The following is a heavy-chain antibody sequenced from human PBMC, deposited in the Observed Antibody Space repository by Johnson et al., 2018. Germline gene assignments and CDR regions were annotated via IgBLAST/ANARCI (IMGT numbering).Heavy chain of an antibody. CDR3: ARDHEKRALRHAAGYFQH. CDR2: LKSKSDRGTT. D-gene: IGHD6-13*01. CDR1: GFTFNNAW. J-gene: IGHJ1*01. V-gene: IGHV3-15*07. Sequence: EVQLLESGGGLVKPGGSLRLSCAASGFTFNNAWMNWVRQAPGKGLEWVGRLKSKSDRGTTDYGAPVKGRFTISRDDSKNTLYLQKNSLKNEDTAVYYCARDHEKRALRHAAGYFQHWGQGTLVSVSS.